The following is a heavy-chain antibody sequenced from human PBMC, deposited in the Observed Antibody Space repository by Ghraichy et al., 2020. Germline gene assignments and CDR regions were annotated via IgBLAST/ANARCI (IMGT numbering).Heavy chain of an antibody. V-gene: IGHV3-23*01. Sequence: GALRLSCAASGFTFSSYAMSWVRQAPGKGLDWVSGISGSGDSTYYADSGKGRFTISRDNSKNTLYLQMNSLRAEDTAVYYCAKGRTTPEDYFDYGGQGTLVTVSS. J-gene: IGHJ4*02. D-gene: IGHD1-1*01. CDR1: GFTFSSYA. CDR3: AKGRTTPEDYFDY. CDR2: ISGSGDST.